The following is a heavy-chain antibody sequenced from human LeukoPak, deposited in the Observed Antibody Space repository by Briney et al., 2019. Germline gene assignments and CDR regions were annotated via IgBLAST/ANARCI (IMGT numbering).Heavy chain of an antibody. CDR2: INYSGST. CDR1: GGSVSSTAYY. J-gene: IGHJ4*02. CDR3: ARYVVYGSGKYYFDY. V-gene: IGHV4-39*01. Sequence: SETLSLTCTVSGGSVSSTAYYWSWIRQPPGKGLEWIASINYSGSTYYNPSLKSRVTISVDTSENQFSLKLSSVTAADTAVYYCARYVVYGSGKYYFDYWGQGTLVTVSS. D-gene: IGHD3-10*01.